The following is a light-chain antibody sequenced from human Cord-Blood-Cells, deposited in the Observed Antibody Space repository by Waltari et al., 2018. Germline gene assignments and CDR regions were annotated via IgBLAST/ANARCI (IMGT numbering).Light chain of an antibody. J-gene: IGLJ1*01. V-gene: IGLV2-14*01. CDR2: DVS. Sequence: QSALTQPASVSGSPGQSSTISCTGTSSDVGGYNYVSWYQQHPGQAPNLMIYDVSKRPSRVSNRFSGSKSGNTASLTISGLQAEDEADYYCSSYTSSSTSYVFGTGTKVTVL. CDR1: SSDVGGYNY. CDR3: SSYTSSSTSYV.